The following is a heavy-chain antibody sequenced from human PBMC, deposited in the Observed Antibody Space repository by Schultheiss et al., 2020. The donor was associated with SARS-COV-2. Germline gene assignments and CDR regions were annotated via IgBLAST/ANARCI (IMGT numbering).Heavy chain of an antibody. CDR1: GFTFSDYY. V-gene: IGHV3-23*01. Sequence: GGSLRPSCAASGFTFSDYYMSWIRQAPGKGLEWVSAISGSGGSTYYADSVKGRFTISRDNSKNTLYLQMNSLRAEDTAVYYCAKGPRSIIRTDYWGQGTLVTVSS. CDR3: AKGPRSIIRTDY. D-gene: IGHD6-6*01. CDR2: ISGSGGST. J-gene: IGHJ4*02.